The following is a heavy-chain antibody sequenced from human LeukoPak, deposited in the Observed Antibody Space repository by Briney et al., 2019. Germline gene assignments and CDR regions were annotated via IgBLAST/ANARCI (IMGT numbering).Heavy chain of an antibody. D-gene: IGHD3-16*02. CDR1: GFTFSNYG. Sequence: GRSLRLSCAASGFTFSNYGMQWVRQAPGKGLEWVAVISYDGSNKYYADSVKGRFSISRDNSRKTVNLQMNSLRAEDTAVYYCAKELAKLSFFDYWGQGSLVTVSS. CDR3: AKELAKLSFFDY. J-gene: IGHJ4*02. V-gene: IGHV3-30*18. CDR2: ISYDGSNK.